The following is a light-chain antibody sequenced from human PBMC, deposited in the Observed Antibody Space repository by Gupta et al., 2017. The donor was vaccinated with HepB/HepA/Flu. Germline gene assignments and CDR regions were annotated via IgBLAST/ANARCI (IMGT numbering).Light chain of an antibody. CDR1: QSISSW. V-gene: IGKV1-5*03. Sequence: DIQMTQSPSTLSASVGDRVTITCRASQSISSWLAWYQQKPGKAPKLLIYKASSLESGVPSRFSGSGSGTEFTLTISSLQPDDFATYYCQQENSYSWTFGQGTKMDIK. J-gene: IGKJ2*02. CDR2: KAS. CDR3: QQENSYSWT.